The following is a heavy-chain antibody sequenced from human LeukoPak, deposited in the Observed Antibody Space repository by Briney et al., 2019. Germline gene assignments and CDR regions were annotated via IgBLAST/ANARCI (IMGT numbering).Heavy chain of an antibody. CDR1: GGSISSSSYY. CDR3: ATPYYYDNSAYAFDI. CDR2: IYYSGST. D-gene: IGHD3-22*01. Sequence: PSETLSLTCTVSGGSISSSSYYWGWLRQPPGKGLEWIGSIYYSGSTYYNPSLKSRVTISVDTSKNQFSLRLSSVTAADTAVYYCATPYYYDNSAYAFDIWGQGTMVTVSS. V-gene: IGHV4-39*01. J-gene: IGHJ3*02.